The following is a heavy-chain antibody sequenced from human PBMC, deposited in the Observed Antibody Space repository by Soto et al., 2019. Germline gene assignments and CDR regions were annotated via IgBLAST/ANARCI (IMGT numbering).Heavy chain of an antibody. J-gene: IGHJ5*02. Sequence: GGSLRLSCAASGFTFSSYGMHWVRQAPGKGLEWVAVIAYDGSNKYYADSVKGRFTFSRDNSKNTVYLQMNSLRAEDTAVYYCAKDGILGRFGELLTWGQGTLVTVFS. CDR2: IAYDGSNK. CDR3: AKDGILGRFGELLT. CDR1: GFTFSSYG. V-gene: IGHV3-30*18. D-gene: IGHD3-10*01.